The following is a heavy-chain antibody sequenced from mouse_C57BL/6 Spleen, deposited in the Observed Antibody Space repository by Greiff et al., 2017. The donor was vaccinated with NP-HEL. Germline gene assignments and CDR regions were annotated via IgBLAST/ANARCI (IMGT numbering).Heavy chain of an antibody. Sequence: VHLVESGPGLVQPSQSLSITCTVSGFSFTSYGVHWVRQSPGKGLEWLGVIWSGGSTDYNAAFISRLSTSKDNSKSQVFFKMNSLQADDTAIYYCARKGLSDYFDYWGQGTTLTVSS. CDR3: ARKGLSDYFDY. CDR2: IWSGGST. D-gene: IGHD3-1*01. J-gene: IGHJ2*01. CDR1: GFSFTSYG. V-gene: IGHV2-2*01.